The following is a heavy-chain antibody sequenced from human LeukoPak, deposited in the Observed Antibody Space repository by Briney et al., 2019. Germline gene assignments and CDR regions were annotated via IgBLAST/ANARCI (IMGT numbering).Heavy chain of an antibody. D-gene: IGHD4-17*01. CDR2: IKQDGSEK. CDR1: GFTLSSYW. J-gene: IGHJ4*02. CDR3: ARDQGPYGHYYFDY. V-gene: IGHV3-7*01. Sequence: GGSLRLSCAASGFTLSSYWMSWVRQAPGKGLEWVANIKQDGSEKYYVDSVKGRFTISRDNAKNSLYLQMNSLRAEDTAVYYCARDQGPYGHYYFDYWGQGTLVTVSS.